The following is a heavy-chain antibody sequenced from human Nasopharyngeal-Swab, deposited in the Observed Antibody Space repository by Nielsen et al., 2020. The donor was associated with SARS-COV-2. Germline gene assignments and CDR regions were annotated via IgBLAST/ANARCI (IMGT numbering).Heavy chain of an antibody. J-gene: IGHJ6*02. CDR1: GFTFNNYN. Sequence: GASLQISWAASGFTFNNYNFNWVRPAPGKGLEWVSSISSSSSYIYYADSVKGRFTISRDNAKNSLYLQMNSLRAEDTAVYYCARDGLDYDFWSAYFMDVWGQGTTVTVSS. V-gene: IGHV3-21*01. D-gene: IGHD3-3*01. CDR2: ISSSSSYI. CDR3: ARDGLDYDFWSAYFMDV.